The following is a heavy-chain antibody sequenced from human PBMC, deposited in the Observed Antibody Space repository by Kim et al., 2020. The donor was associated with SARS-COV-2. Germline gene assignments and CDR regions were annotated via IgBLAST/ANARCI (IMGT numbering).Heavy chain of an antibody. CDR3: ARDKAIRWFYGMDV. Sequence: LALTCAASGFTFSSYSMNWVRQAPGKGLEWVSSISSSSSYIYYADSVKGRFTISRDNAKNSLYLQMNSLRAGDTAVYYCARDKAIRWFYGMDVWGQGTTVTVSS. V-gene: IGHV3-21*01. J-gene: IGHJ6*02. CDR1: GFTFSSYS. D-gene: IGHD2-2*02. CDR2: ISSSSSYI.